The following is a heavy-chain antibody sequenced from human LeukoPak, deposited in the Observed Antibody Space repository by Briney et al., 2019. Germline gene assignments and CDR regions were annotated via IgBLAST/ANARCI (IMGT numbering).Heavy chain of an antibody. V-gene: IGHV1-69*05. CDR2: IIPIFGTA. CDR1: GGTFSSYA. CDR3: AREDSSSWYKGAFDI. J-gene: IGHJ3*02. Sequence: SVKVSCKASGGTFSSYAISWVRQAPGQGLEWVGRIIPIFGTANYAQKFQGRVTITTDESTSTAYMELSSLRSEDTAVYYCAREDSSSWYKGAFDIWGQGTMVTVSS. D-gene: IGHD6-13*01.